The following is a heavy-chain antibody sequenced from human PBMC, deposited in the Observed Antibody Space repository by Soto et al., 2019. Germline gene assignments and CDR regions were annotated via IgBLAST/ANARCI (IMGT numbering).Heavy chain of an antibody. Sequence: QVQLVQSGAEVKKPGASVRVACKTSGYNFIDYVISWVRQAPGQGLEWVGWISASNGDSNFAQKVQGRVTMTTDTSTSTVYMELRSPRSDDSAMYFCARAATTTEKYYYYMDVWGKGTTVTVSS. CDR1: GYNFIDYV. V-gene: IGHV1-18*01. CDR3: ARAATTTEKYYYYMDV. D-gene: IGHD1-26*01. J-gene: IGHJ6*03. CDR2: ISASNGDS.